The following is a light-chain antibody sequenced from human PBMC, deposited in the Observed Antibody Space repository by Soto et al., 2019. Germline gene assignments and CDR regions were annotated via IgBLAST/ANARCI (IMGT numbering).Light chain of an antibody. V-gene: IGLV2-23*02. CDR2: EVS. J-gene: IGLJ3*02. CDR3: CSYAGSSTFEV. CDR1: SSDVGSYNL. Sequence: QSALTRPASVSGSPGQSITISCTGTSSDVGSYNLVSWYQQYPGKAPKLMIYEVSKRPSGVSNRFSGSKSGNTASLTISGLQAEDEADYYCCSYAGSSTFEVFGGGTKLTDL.